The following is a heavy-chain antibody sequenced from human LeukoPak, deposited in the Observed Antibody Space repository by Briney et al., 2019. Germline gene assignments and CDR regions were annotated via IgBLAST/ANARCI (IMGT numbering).Heavy chain of an antibody. CDR1: GYSFTSYW. V-gene: IGHV5-51*01. Sequence: GESLKISCKGSGYSFTSYWIGWVRQMPGKGLEWMGIIYPGDSDTRYSPSFQGQVTISADKSISTAYLQWSSLKASDTAMYYCASTGYFDSSGYVPYGYWGQGTLVTVSS. J-gene: IGHJ4*02. D-gene: IGHD3-22*01. CDR2: IYPGDSDT. CDR3: ASTGYFDSSGYVPYGY.